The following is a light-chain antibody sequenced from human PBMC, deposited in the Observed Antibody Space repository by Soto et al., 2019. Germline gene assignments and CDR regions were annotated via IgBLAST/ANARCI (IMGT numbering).Light chain of an antibody. V-gene: IGLV1-36*01. CDR3: ATWEDSLNGPV. CDR1: SSNIGNNA. Sequence: QSVLTQPPSVSEAPRQRVTISCSGSSSNIGNNAVHWYQQLPGKAPKLLIYYDDLVPSGVSDRFSGSKSGTSASLAISGLQSEDEGDYYCATWEDSLNGPVFGGGTKVTVL. CDR2: YDD. J-gene: IGLJ2*01.